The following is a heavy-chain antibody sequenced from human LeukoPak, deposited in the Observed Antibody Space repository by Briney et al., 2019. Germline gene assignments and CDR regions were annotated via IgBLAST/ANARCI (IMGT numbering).Heavy chain of an antibody. CDR3: AREKYSSSWYYYYYGMDV. Sequence: PGGSLRLSCAASGFTFSSHAMSWVRRAPGKGLEWVSAISGSGGSTYYADSVKGRFTISRDNSKNTLYLQMNSLRAEDTAVYYCAREKYSSSWYYYYYGMDVWGQGTTVTVSS. CDR2: ISGSGGST. J-gene: IGHJ6*02. D-gene: IGHD6-13*01. CDR1: GFTFSSHA. V-gene: IGHV3-23*01.